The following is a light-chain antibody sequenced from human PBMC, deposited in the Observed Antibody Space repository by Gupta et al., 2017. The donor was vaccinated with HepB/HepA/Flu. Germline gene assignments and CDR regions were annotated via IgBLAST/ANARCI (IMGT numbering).Light chain of an antibody. CDR3: QQSDSTPFT. CDR2: AAS. Sequence: DIQMTQSPSSLSASVGDRVTITCRTSQSITSKLNWYQQKPGKAPKFLIYAASSLQRGVPSRFSGSGSGSGTHFTLTISGLQPEDFATYYCQQSDSTPFTFGPGTKVDIK. J-gene: IGKJ3*01. CDR1: QSITSK. V-gene: IGKV1-39*01.